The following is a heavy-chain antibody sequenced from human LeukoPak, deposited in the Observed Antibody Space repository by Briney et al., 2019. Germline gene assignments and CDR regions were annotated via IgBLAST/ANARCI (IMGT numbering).Heavy chain of an antibody. Sequence: GGSLRLSCAASGFTFSSYSMNWVRQAPGKGLEWVSYISSSSSTIYYADSVKGRFTTSRDNAKNSLYLQMNSLRAEDTAVYYCARFRGTGDFDYWGQGTLVTVSS. J-gene: IGHJ4*02. V-gene: IGHV3-48*04. CDR2: ISSSSSTI. CDR3: ARFRGTGDFDY. CDR1: GFTFSSYS. D-gene: IGHD1-1*01.